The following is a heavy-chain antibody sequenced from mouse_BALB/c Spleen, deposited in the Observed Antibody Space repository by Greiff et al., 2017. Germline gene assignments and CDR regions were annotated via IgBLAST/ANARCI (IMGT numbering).Heavy chain of an antibody. CDR3: ARSYGSAY. V-gene: IGHV14-3*02. CDR1: GFNIKDTY. D-gene: IGHD1-1*01. Sequence: EVKLMESGAELVKPGASVKLSCTASGFNIKDTYMHWVKQRPEQGLEWIGRIDPANGNTKYDPKFQGKATITADTSSNTAYLQLSSLTSEDTAVYYCARSYGSAYWGQGTLVTVSA. J-gene: IGHJ3*01. CDR2: IDPANGNT.